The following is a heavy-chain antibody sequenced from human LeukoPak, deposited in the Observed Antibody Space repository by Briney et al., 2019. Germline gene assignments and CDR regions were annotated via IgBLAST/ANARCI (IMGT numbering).Heavy chain of an antibody. D-gene: IGHD2-2*02. J-gene: IGHJ4*02. CDR1: GYSFTSYW. CDR2: IYPGDSDT. CDR3: ARVDCSSTSCYSFDY. V-gene: IGHV5-51*01. Sequence: GESLKISCQGSGYSFTSYWIGWVRQMPGKGLEWMGIIYPGDSDTRYSPSFQGQVTISADKSISTAYLQWSSLKASDTAMYYCARVDCSSTSCYSFDYWGQGTLVTVSS.